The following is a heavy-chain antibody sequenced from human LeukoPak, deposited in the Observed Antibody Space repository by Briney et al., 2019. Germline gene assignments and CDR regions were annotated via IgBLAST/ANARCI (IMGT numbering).Heavy chain of an antibody. CDR3: ARDPSIKKFTGFKWYYYYYMDV. J-gene: IGHJ6*03. V-gene: IGHV3-23*01. CDR1: GFTFSSYA. D-gene: IGHD1-14*01. CDR2: ISGSGGST. Sequence: PGGSLRLSCAASGFTFSSYAMSWVRQAPGKGLEWVSAISGSGGSTYYADSVKGRFTISRDNSKNTLYLQMNSLRAEDTAVYYCARDPSIKKFTGFKWYYYYYMDVWGKGTTVTVSS.